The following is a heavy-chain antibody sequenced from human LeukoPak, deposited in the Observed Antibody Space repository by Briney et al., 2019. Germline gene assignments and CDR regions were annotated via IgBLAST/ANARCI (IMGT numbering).Heavy chain of an antibody. CDR1: GYTVTSYG. D-gene: IGHD2-8*01. Sequence: ASVKVSCTASGYTVTSYGISWVRQAPGQGLEWMGWISAYNGNTNYAQKLQGRVTMTTDTSTSTAYMELRSLRSDDTAVYYCASLGYCTNGVCYTTWFDPWGQGTLVTVSS. V-gene: IGHV1-18*01. J-gene: IGHJ5*02. CDR2: ISAYNGNT. CDR3: ASLGYCTNGVCYTTWFDP.